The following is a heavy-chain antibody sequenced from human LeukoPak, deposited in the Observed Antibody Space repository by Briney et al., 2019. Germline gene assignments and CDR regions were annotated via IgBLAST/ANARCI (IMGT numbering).Heavy chain of an antibody. Sequence: TGGSQRLSCAASGFTFSSYAMSWVRQAPGEGLEWVSAISGSGGSTYYADSVKGRFTISRDNSKNTLYLQMNSLRAEDTAVYYWAKHSGGWSGWFDPWGQGTLVTVSS. CDR1: GFTFSSYA. CDR3: AKHSGGWSGWFDP. J-gene: IGHJ5*02. CDR2: ISGSGGST. D-gene: IGHD6-19*01. V-gene: IGHV3-23*01.